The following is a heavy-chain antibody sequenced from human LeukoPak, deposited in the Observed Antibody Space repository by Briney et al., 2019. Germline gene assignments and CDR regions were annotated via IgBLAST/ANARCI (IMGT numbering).Heavy chain of an antibody. V-gene: IGHV4-34*01. CDR1: GGSFSGYY. D-gene: IGHD5-24*01. CDR2: INHSGST. CDR3: ARGGEGYNYVY. Sequence: SETLSLTCAVYGGSFSGYYWSWIRQPPGKGLEWIGEINHSGSTNYNPSLKSRVTISVDTSKNQFSLKLSSVTAADTAVYHCARGGEGYNYVYWGQGTLVTVSS. J-gene: IGHJ4*02.